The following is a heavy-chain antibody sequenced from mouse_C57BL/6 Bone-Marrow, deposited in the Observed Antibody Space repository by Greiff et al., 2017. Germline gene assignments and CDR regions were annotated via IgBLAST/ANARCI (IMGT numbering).Heavy chain of an antibody. CDR1: GYTFTSYG. CDR2: IYPRSGNT. CDR3: ARGGQLRPYYFDF. J-gene: IGHJ2*01. D-gene: IGHD3-2*02. V-gene: IGHV1-81*01. Sequence: VQLLQSGAELARPGASVKLSCKASGYTFTSYGISWVKQRTGQGLEWIGEIYPRSGNTYYNEKFKGKATLTADKSSSTAYMELRSLTSEDSAVYFCARGGQLRPYYFDFWGQGTTLTVSS.